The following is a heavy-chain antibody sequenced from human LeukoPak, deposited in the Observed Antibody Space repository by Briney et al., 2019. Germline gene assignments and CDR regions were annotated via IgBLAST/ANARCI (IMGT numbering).Heavy chain of an antibody. J-gene: IGHJ4*02. V-gene: IGHV3-7*01. CDR2: IKQDGSEK. Sequence: GGSLRLSCAASGFTFSSYSMSWVRQAPGKGLEWVANIKQDGSEKYYVDSVKGRFTISRDNAKNSLYLQMNSLRAEDTAVYYCARKSYGTGGFDYWGQGTLVTVSS. D-gene: IGHD3-10*01. CDR1: GFTFSSYS. CDR3: ARKSYGTGGFDY.